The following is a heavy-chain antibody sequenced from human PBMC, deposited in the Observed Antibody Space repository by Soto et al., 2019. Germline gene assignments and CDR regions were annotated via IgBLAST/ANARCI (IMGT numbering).Heavy chain of an antibody. CDR1: GGSISSYY. Sequence: TVSGGSISSYYWSWIRQPPGKGLEWIGYIYYSGSTNYNPSLKSRVTISVDTSKNQFSLKLSSVTAADTAVYYCARRGSSLGFDYWGQGTLVTVSS. D-gene: IGHD6-6*01. V-gene: IGHV4-59*01. CDR2: IYYSGST. J-gene: IGHJ4*02. CDR3: ARRGSSLGFDY.